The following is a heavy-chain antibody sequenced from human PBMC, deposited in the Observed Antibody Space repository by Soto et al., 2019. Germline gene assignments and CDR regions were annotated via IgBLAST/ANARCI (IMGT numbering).Heavy chain of an antibody. CDR1: GFTFSSYG. V-gene: IGHV3-33*01. Sequence: QVQLVESGGGVVQPGRSLRLSCAASGFTFSSYGMHWVRQAPGKGLEWVAVIWYDGSNKYYADSVKGRFTISRDNSKNTLDMQMNSLRAEDTSGYYCARDVMVTAMVMWYFDLWGRGTLVTVSS. D-gene: IGHD2-21*02. CDR3: ARDVMVTAMVMWYFDL. J-gene: IGHJ2*01. CDR2: IWYDGSNK.